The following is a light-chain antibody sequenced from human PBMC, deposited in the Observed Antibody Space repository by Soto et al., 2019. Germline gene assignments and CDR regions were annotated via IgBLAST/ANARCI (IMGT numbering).Light chain of an antibody. CDR3: CSYAGSSTYV. CDR2: EGS. J-gene: IGLJ1*01. V-gene: IGLV2-23*01. Sequence: QSALTQPASVSGSPGQSITISCTGTRSDVGSYNLVSWYQQHPGKAPKLMIYEGSKRPSGVSNRFSGSKSGNTASLTISGLQAEDEADYYCCSYAGSSTYVXGTGTNSPS. CDR1: RSDVGSYNL.